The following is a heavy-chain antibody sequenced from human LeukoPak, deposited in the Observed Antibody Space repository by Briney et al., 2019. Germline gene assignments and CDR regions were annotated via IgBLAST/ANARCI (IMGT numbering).Heavy chain of an antibody. CDR3: AREGRVSGYDFDC. CDR1: GFTFSSYW. J-gene: IGHJ4*02. CDR2: INSDGSSI. V-gene: IGHV3-74*03. D-gene: IGHD5-12*01. Sequence: GGSLRLSCTASGFTFSSYWMHWVRQAPGKGLVWVSRINSDGSSITYADSVKGRFTISRDNAKNTLYLQMNSLRVEDTAVYYCAREGRVSGYDFDCWGQGTLVTVSS.